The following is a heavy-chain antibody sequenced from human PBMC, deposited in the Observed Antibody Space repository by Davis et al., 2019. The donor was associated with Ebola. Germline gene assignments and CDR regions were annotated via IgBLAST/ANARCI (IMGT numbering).Heavy chain of an antibody. CDR1: GGSISSYY. CDR3: ARDYDFWSGYLDY. Sequence: PSETLSLTCTVSGGSISSYYWSWIRQPPGKGLEWIGSIYYSGSTYYNPSLKSRVTISVDTSKNQFSLKLSSVTAADTAVYYCARDYDFWSGYLDYWGQGTLVTVSS. D-gene: IGHD3-3*01. CDR2: IYYSGST. J-gene: IGHJ4*02. V-gene: IGHV4-59*12.